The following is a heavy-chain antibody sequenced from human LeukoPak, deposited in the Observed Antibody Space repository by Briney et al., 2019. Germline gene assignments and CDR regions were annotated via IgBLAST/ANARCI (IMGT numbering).Heavy chain of an antibody. V-gene: IGHV4-4*07. CDR2: IYTSGST. J-gene: IGHJ4*02. D-gene: IGHD3-22*01. CDR1: GGSISSYY. Sequence: SEPLSLTCTVSGGSISSYYWSWIRQPAGKGLEWIGRIYTSGSTNYNPSLKSRVTMSVDTSKNQFSLKLSSVAAADTAVYYCARGAYYDSSGYIDYWGQGTLVTVSS. CDR3: ARGAYYDSSGYIDY.